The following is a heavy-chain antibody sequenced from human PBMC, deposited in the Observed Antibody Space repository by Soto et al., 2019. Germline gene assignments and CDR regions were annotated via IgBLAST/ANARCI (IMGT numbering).Heavy chain of an antibody. CDR2: ISSSGNTI. Sequence: GGSLRLSCAASGFTFSDNYMSWIRQTPGKGLEWVSYISSSGNTIDYADSVKGRFTISRDNAKKSVYLQMNSLRAEDTAVYYCAREAGGDGFDVWGQGTMVTVSS. CDR1: GFTFSDNY. D-gene: IGHD3-10*01. J-gene: IGHJ3*01. CDR3: AREAGGDGFDV. V-gene: IGHV3-11*01.